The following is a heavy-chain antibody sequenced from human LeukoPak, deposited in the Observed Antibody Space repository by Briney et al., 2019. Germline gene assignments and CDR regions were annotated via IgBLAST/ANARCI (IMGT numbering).Heavy chain of an antibody. D-gene: IGHD2/OR15-2a*01. J-gene: IGHJ6*03. CDR2: IYDSGNE. Sequence: PSETLSRNCTGSAVSISTSGFYWGWIRQPPGKGLEWIGSIYDSGNEFYNPSLKSRVTISADTSKNQFSLKLNSVTAADTAMYYCARQISDYYYYYMDVWGEGITVTVSS. CDR1: AVSISTSGFY. V-gene: IGHV4-39*01. CDR3: ARQISDYYYYYMDV.